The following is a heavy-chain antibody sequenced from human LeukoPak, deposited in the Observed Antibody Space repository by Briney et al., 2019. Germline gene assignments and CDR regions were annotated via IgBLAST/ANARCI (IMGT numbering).Heavy chain of an antibody. Sequence: GGSLRLSCAASGFTFSSYSMNWVRQAPGKGLEWVSYISSSSSTIYYADSVKGRFTISRDNAKNSLYLQMNSLRAEDTAVYYCARKGYYYDSSGPFDYWGQGTLVTVSS. J-gene: IGHJ4*02. CDR3: ARKGYYYDSSGPFDY. CDR2: ISSSSSTI. CDR1: GFTFSSYS. V-gene: IGHV3-48*01. D-gene: IGHD3-22*01.